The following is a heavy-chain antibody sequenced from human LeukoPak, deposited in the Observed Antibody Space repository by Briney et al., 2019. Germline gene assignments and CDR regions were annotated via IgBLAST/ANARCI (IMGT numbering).Heavy chain of an antibody. J-gene: IGHJ4*02. Sequence: GGSLRLSCAASGFTFSGSAMHWVRQASGKGLEWVGRIGSNANSYATAYAASVKGRFTISRDDSKNTAYLQMNSLKTEDTAVYYCTRLSNTAITTPFDYWGQGTLVTVSS. D-gene: IGHD5-18*01. CDR1: GFTFSGSA. V-gene: IGHV3-73*01. CDR3: TRLSNTAITTPFDY. CDR2: IGSNANSYAT.